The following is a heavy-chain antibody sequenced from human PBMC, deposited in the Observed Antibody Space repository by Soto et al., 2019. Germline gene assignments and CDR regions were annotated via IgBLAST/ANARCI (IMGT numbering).Heavy chain of an antibody. V-gene: IGHV1-3*01. CDR3: ARDLGGWPDY. CDR1: GYTFTSYA. CDR2: INAGNGNT. Sequence: ASVKVSCKASGYTFTSYALHWVRQAPGQRLEWMGWINAGNGNTKYSQKNQGRVTNTKDTSATTAYMELSSLRSEDTAVYYCARDLGGWPDYWGQGTLVTVLL. J-gene: IGHJ4*02. D-gene: IGHD2-15*01.